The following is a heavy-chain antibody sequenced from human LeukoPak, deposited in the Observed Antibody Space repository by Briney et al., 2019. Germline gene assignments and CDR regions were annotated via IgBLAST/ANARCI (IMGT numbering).Heavy chain of an antibody. CDR1: GFTFSSYA. CDR3: AKEHYDSSGYYYRYDY. J-gene: IGHJ4*02. V-gene: IGHV3-23*01. D-gene: IGHD3-22*01. CDR2: ISGSGGST. Sequence: GGSLRLSCAASGFTFSSYAMSWVRQAPGKGLEWVSAISGSGGSTYYADSVKGRFTISRDNSKNTLYLQMNSLRAEDTAVYYCAKEHYDSSGYYYRYDYWGQGTLVTVSS.